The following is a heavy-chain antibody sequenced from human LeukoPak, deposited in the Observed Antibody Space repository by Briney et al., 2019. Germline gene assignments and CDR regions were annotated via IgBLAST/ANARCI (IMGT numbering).Heavy chain of an antibody. CDR3: ARALPATAMSFDY. D-gene: IGHD2-2*01. CDR2: IYYSGST. V-gene: IGHV4-59*01. J-gene: IGHJ4*02. Sequence: SETLSLTCTVSGGSISSYYWSWIRQPPGKGLEWIGYIYYSGSTNYNPSLKSRVTISVDTSKNQFSLKLSSVTVADTAVYYCARALPATAMSFDYWGQGTLVTVSS. CDR1: GGSISSYY.